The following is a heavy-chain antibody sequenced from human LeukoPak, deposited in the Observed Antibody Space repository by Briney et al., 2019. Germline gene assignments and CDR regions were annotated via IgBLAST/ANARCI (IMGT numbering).Heavy chain of an antibody. CDR1: GNYW. CDR3: VSFYETY. D-gene: IGHD2/OR15-2a*01. V-gene: IGHV3-74*01. J-gene: IGHJ4*02. CDR2: INSDGSWT. Sequence: GGSLRLSCATSGNYWMHWVRQAPGKGLVWVSHINSDGSWTSYADSVKGRFTISKDNAKNTVYLQMNNLRAEDTAVYYCVSFYETYWGRGTLVTVSS.